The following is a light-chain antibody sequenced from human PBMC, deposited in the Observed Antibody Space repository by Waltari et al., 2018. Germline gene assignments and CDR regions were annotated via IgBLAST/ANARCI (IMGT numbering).Light chain of an antibody. V-gene: IGKV3-11*01. CDR1: QSVSSY. Sequence: EIVLTQSPATLSLSPGERATLPCRASQSVSSYLAWYQQKPGQAPRLLIYDASNRATGIPARFSGSGSGTDFTLTISSLEPEDFAVYYCQQRSNWPPQVTFGQGTRLEIK. CDR3: QQRSNWPPQVT. CDR2: DAS. J-gene: IGKJ5*01.